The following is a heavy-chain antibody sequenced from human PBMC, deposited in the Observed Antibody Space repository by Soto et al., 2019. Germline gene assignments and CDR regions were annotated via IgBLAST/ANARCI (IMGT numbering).Heavy chain of an antibody. V-gene: IGHV1-69*06. D-gene: IGHD2-2*01. CDR1: GGTFSSYA. CDR2: IIPIFGTA. J-gene: IGHJ6*02. CDR3: ARAIVVVPAATDYYYGMDV. Sequence: QVQLVQSGAEVQKPGSSVKVSCKASGGTFSSYAISWVRQAPGQGLEWMGGIIPIFGTANYAQKFQGRVTITADKSTSTAYMELSSLRSEDTAVYYCARAIVVVPAATDYYYGMDVWGQGTTVTVSS.